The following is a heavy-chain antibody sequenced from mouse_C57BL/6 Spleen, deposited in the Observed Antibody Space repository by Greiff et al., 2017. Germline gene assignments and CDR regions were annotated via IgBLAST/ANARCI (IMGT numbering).Heavy chain of an antibody. J-gene: IGHJ2*01. Sequence: EVKLMESGGGLVQPGGSLSLSCAASGFTFTDYYMSWVRQPPGKALEWLGFIRNKANGYTTEYSASVKGRFTISRDNSQSILYLQMNALRAEDSATYYCARLDYSYFASRGPGTTLTASS. CDR3: ARLDYSYFAS. D-gene: IGHD1-1*01. V-gene: IGHV7-3*01. CDR2: IRNKANGYTT. CDR1: GFTFTDYY.